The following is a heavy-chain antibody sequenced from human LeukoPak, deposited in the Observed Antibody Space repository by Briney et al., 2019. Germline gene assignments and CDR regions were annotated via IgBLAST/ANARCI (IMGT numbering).Heavy chain of an antibody. CDR3: ARVGYNGFGVLDY. D-gene: IGHD1-26*01. J-gene: IGHJ4*02. CDR1: GDSISNSRW. V-gene: IGHV4-4*02. Sequence: SETLSLTCTVSGDSISNSRWWTWVRHSPGKGLEWIGEIYRGGSAKYNPSLKSRVTMSMDKSKNQFSLELNSVTAADTAVYYCARVGYNGFGVLDYWGQGNTVTVSS. CDR2: IYRGGSA.